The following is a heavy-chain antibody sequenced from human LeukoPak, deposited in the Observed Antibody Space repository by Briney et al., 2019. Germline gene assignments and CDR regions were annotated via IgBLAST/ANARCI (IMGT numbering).Heavy chain of an antibody. CDR1: GYTFTSYA. CDR3: ARSLTYYDIFSGFSPYYFDY. J-gene: IGHJ4*02. Sequence: GASVKVSFKASGYTFTSYALNWVRQVPGQGLEWMGWINTNTGNPTYAQGFTGRFVFSLDTSVRTAYLQISSLKAEDTAVYYCARSLTYYDIFSGFSPYYFDYWGQGTLVTVSS. D-gene: IGHD3-9*01. CDR2: INTNTGNP. V-gene: IGHV7-4-1*02.